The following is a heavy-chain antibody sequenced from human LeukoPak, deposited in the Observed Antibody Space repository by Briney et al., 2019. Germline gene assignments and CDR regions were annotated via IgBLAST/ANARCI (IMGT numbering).Heavy chain of an antibody. CDR1: GGSISSYD. Sequence: SETLSLICTVSGGSISSYDWSWIRQPPGKGLEWIGYIYYSGSTKYNSSLKSRVTISLDTSKNQFSLKPSSVTAADTAVYYCARLSSGYYWDSWGQGTLVTVSS. CDR3: ARLSSGYYWDS. CDR2: IYYSGST. J-gene: IGHJ4*02. D-gene: IGHD3-22*01. V-gene: IGHV4-59*08.